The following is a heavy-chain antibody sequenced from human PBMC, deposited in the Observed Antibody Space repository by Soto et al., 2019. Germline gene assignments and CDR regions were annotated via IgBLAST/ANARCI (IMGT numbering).Heavy chain of an antibody. CDR3: ARGYGGTFDY. Sequence: SETLSLTCTVSGGSISSYYWSWIRQPPGKGLEWIGYIYYSGSTNYNPSLKSRVTISVDTSKNQFSLKLSSVTAADTAVYYCARGYGGTFDYWGQGPLVTVSS. CDR1: GGSISSYY. J-gene: IGHJ4*02. D-gene: IGHD2-15*01. CDR2: IYYSGST. V-gene: IGHV4-59*08.